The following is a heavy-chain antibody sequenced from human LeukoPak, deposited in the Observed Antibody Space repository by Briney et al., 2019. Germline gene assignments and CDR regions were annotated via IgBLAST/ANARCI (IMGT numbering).Heavy chain of an antibody. Sequence: SETLSLTCAVYGGSFSGYYWSWIRQPPGKGVEWIGEINHSGSTNYNPSLKSRVTISVDTSKNQFSLKLSSVTAADTAVYYCARGGYYGSGSADWFDPWGQGTLVTVSS. D-gene: IGHD3-10*01. J-gene: IGHJ5*02. CDR2: INHSGST. CDR3: ARGGYYGSGSADWFDP. CDR1: GGSFSGYY. V-gene: IGHV4-34*01.